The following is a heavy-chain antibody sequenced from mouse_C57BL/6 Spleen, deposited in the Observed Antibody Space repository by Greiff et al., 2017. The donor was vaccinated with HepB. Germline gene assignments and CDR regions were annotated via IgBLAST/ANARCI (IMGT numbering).Heavy chain of an antibody. CDR1: GFTFSDYG. CDR2: ISNLAYSI. CDR3: ARPDYYGSSLTWFAY. D-gene: IGHD1-1*01. J-gene: IGHJ3*01. V-gene: IGHV5-15*01. Sequence: EVQVVESGGGLVQPGGSLKLSCAASGFTFSDYGMAWVRQAPRKGPEWVAFISNLAYSIYYADTVTGRFTISRENAKNTLYLEMSSLRSEDTAMYYCARPDYYGSSLTWFAYWGQGTLVTVSA.